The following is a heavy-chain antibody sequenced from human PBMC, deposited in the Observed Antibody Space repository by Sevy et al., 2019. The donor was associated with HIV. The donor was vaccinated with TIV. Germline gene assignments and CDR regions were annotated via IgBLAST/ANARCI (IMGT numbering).Heavy chain of an antibody. V-gene: IGHV3-7*01. J-gene: IGHJ4*02. Sequence: GGSLRLSCAASGFTFSSYWMSWVRQAPGKGLEWVANIKQDGSEKYYVDSVKGRFTISRDNAKNSLYLQMNSLRAEDTAVYYCARDSLGDIVVVVATPDYFDYWGQGTLVTVSS. CDR1: GFTFSSYW. CDR2: IKQDGSEK. D-gene: IGHD2-15*01. CDR3: ARDSLGDIVVVVATPDYFDY.